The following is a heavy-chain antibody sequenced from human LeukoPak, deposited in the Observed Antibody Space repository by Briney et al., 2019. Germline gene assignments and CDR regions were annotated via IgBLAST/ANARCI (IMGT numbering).Heavy chain of an antibody. CDR1: GYTFTSYG. Sequence: EASVKVSCKASGYTFTSYGINWVRQAPGQGLEWMGWISAYNGNTNYAQKLQGRVTMTTDTSTSTAYMELRSLRSDDTAVYYCARSNSSSWYALIGWFDSWGQGTLVTVSS. D-gene: IGHD6-13*01. J-gene: IGHJ5*01. CDR2: ISAYNGNT. V-gene: IGHV1-18*01. CDR3: ARSNSSSWYALIGWFDS.